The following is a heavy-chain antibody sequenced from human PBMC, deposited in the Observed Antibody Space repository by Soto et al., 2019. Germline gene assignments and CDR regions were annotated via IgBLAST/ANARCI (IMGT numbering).Heavy chain of an antibody. CDR2: IYHSGST. V-gene: IGHV4-61*01. Sequence: SETLSLTCTVSGGSVRSDSFYWSWIRQPPGKGLEWIAFIYHSGSTNYNPSLNSRVTISVDTSKNRFSLKLTSVTAADTAIYYCARARYDNSGDYAENYPDYWGQGTLVTAPQ. J-gene: IGHJ4*02. CDR3: ARARYDNSGDYAENYPDY. D-gene: IGHD3-22*01. CDR1: GGSVRSDSFY.